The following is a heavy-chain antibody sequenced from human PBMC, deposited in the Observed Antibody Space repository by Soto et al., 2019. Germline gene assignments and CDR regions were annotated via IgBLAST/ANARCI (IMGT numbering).Heavy chain of an antibody. CDR1: GFFFTNFA. D-gene: IGHD2-2*01. Sequence: GGSLRLSCAASGFFFTNFAMSWVRQNPVIGLEFVSSISGSCTVTSYADSVKGRFTISRYNSKNILFLEMNSLRAYCTAVYYCAKEVPNARRVLGAFDIWGQGTMVTVSS. CDR2: ISGSCTVT. V-gene: IGHV3-23*01. J-gene: IGHJ3*02. CDR3: AKEVPNARRVLGAFDI.